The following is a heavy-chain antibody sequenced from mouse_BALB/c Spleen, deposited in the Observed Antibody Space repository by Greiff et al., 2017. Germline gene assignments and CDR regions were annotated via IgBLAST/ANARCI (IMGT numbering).Heavy chain of an antibody. J-gene: IGHJ4*01. D-gene: IGHD1-1*02. CDR3: ARDGNYAMDD. CDR1: GFTFSDYY. Sequence: DVMLVESGGGLVKPGGSLKLSCAASGFTFSDYYMYWVRQTPEKRLEWVATISDGGSYTYYPDSVKGRFTISRDNAKNNLYLQMSSLKSEDTAMYYCARDGNYAMDDWGQGTSVTVSS. V-gene: IGHV5-4*02. CDR2: ISDGGSYT.